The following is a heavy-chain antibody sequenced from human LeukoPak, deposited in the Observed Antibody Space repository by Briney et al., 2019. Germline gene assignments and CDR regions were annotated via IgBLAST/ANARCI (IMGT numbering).Heavy chain of an antibody. J-gene: IGHJ4*02. D-gene: IGHD5-18*01. CDR3: AREAYSSAYYFDY. CDR2: INTNTANP. CDR1: GYTFTSYA. Sequence: ASVKVSCKASGYTFTSYAMNWVRQAPGQGLEWLGWINTNTANPSYARGFTGRFVFSLDTSVSTAYLQISSLEAEDTAVYYCAREAYSSAYYFDYRGQGTLVTVSS. V-gene: IGHV7-4-1*02.